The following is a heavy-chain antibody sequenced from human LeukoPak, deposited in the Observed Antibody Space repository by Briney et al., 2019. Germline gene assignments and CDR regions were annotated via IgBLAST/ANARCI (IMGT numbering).Heavy chain of an antibody. D-gene: IGHD3-22*01. V-gene: IGHV1-8*01. CDR3: ARDIRSAYYYDSSGYYIPFDY. CDR1: GYTFTSYD. J-gene: IGHJ4*02. CDR2: MNPNSGNT. Sequence: ASVKVSCKASGYTFTSYDINWVRQATGQGLEWMGWMNPNSGNTGYAQKFQGRVTMTRNTSISTAYMELSSLRSEDTAVYYCARDIRSAYYYDSSGYYIPFDYWGQGTLVTVSS.